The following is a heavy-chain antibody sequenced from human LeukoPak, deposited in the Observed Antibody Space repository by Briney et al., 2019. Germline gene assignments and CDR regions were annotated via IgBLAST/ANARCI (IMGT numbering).Heavy chain of an antibody. Sequence: PGGSLRLSCAASGFTFSRYWMHWVRPAPGQGLGWVSRIKSDGSNTKYADSVKGRFSISRDNAKNTLYLQMNSLRAEDTAVYYCVRDVPQQNFDCWGQGILVTVSS. CDR2: IKSDGSNT. V-gene: IGHV3-74*03. J-gene: IGHJ4*02. CDR1: GFTFSRYW. D-gene: IGHD6-13*01. CDR3: VRDVPQQNFDC.